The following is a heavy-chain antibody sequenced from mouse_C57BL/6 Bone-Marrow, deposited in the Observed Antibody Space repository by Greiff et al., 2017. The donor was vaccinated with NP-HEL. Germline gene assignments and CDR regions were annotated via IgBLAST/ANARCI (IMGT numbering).Heavy chain of an antibody. Sequence: EVQLQQSGPGLAKPSQTLSLTCSVTGYSITSDYWNWIRKFPGNKLEYMGYISYSGSTYYNPSLKSRISITRDTSKNQYYLQLNSVTTEDTATYYWARMGYGSSGDWYFDVWGTGTTVTVSS. D-gene: IGHD1-1*01. CDR3: ARMGYGSSGDWYFDV. J-gene: IGHJ1*03. CDR1: GYSITSDY. V-gene: IGHV3-8*01. CDR2: ISYSGST.